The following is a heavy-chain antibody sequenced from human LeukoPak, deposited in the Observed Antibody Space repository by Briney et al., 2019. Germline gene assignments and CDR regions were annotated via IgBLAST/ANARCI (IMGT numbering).Heavy chain of an antibody. CDR2: IYYRGST. J-gene: IGHJ4*02. D-gene: IGHD3-3*01. Sequence: PSETRSLTCTLSGESLSPYFWSWNRQPPGKGLEWIGYIYYRGSTNYNPSLKSRVTISLDTSKDQFSLKLSSVTAADAAVYYCAREGVVKWYFEYWGQGTLVTVSS. CDR3: AREGVVKWYFEY. CDR1: GESLSPYF. V-gene: IGHV4-59*01.